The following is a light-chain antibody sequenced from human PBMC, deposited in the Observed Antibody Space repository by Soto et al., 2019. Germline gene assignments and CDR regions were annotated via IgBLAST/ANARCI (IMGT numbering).Light chain of an antibody. J-gene: IGKJ5*01. CDR1: LSVSVY. CDR2: DAS. Sequence: VVLTQSPATLSLSPGEGATLSCSTSLSVSVYLDWYQQKPGQAPRLLISDASNRATGIPARFSGSGSGTDFTLTISSLEPEDFAVYYCHQRQYWPPITFGQGTRLEIK. CDR3: HQRQYWPPIT. V-gene: IGKV3-11*01.